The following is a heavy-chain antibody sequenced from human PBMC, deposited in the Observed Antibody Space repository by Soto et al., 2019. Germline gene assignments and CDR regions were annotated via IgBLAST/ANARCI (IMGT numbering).Heavy chain of an antibody. Sequence: GGSLRLSCVGSGFTFYTYAMSWVRQAPGKGLEWVSVISGSGADTYYADSVKGRLTISRDSSKNTLYLQMNSLRAEDTAVYYCAGTRSYWYYFDFWGQGTLVTVSS. CDR2: ISGSGADT. D-gene: IGHD2-8*02. J-gene: IGHJ4*02. CDR1: GFTFYTYA. V-gene: IGHV3-23*01. CDR3: AGTRSYWYYFDF.